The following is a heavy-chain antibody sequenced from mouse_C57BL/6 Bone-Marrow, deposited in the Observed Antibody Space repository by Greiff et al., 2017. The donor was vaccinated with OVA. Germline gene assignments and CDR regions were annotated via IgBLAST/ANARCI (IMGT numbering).Heavy chain of an antibody. CDR3: ADGNYYGSSFLDY. CDR2: IDPEDGET. V-gene: IGHV14-2*01. CDR1: GFNIKDYY. Sequence: VHVKQSGAELVKPGASVKLSCTASGFNIKDYYMHWVKQRTEQGLEWIGRIDPEDGETKYAPKFQGKATITADTSSNTAYLQLSSLTSEDTAVYYCADGNYYGSSFLDYWGQGATLTVSS. J-gene: IGHJ2*01. D-gene: IGHD1-1*01.